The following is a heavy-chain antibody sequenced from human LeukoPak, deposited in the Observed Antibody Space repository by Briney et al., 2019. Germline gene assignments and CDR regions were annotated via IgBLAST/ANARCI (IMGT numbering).Heavy chain of an antibody. Sequence: GGSLRLSCAASGFTFSSYSMNWVRQAPGKGLEWVSYISSSSSTIYYADSVKGRFTISRDNAKNSLYLQMNSLRAEDTAVYYCARVDLGYCSSTSCSYWGQGTLVTVSS. J-gene: IGHJ4*02. CDR1: GFTFSSYS. CDR3: ARVDLGYCSSTSCSY. D-gene: IGHD2-2*01. V-gene: IGHV3-48*01. CDR2: ISSSSSTI.